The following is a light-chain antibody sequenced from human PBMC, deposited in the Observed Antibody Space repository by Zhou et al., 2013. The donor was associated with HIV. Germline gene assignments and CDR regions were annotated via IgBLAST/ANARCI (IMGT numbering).Light chain of an antibody. V-gene: IGKV3-11*01. J-gene: IGKJ1*01. CDR2: DAS. CDR1: QSFNNY. Sequence: EIVLTQSPATLSLSPGERATLSCRASQSFNNYLAWYQQRPGQAPRLLIYDASHRATGIPARFSGSGSGTDFTLTISRLEPEDFAVYSCQQYALSPRTFGQGTKVEIK. CDR3: QQYALSPRT.